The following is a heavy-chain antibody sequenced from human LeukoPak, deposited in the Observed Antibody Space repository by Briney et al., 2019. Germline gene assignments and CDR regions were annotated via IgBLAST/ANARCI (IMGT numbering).Heavy chain of an antibody. Sequence: SETLSLTCTVSGGSISSYYWSWIRQPPGKGLEWIGYIYYSGTTNYNPTLKGRVTILVDTSKNQFSLKLSSVTAADTAVYCCARDRYGGNSGEFDYWGQGTLVTVSS. CDR2: IYYSGTT. V-gene: IGHV4-59*01. CDR3: ARDRYGGNSGEFDY. D-gene: IGHD4-23*01. J-gene: IGHJ4*02. CDR1: GGSISSYY.